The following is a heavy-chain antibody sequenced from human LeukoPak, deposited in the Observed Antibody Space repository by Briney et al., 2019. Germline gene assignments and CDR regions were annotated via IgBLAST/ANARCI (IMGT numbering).Heavy chain of an antibody. CDR1: GGTFSSYA. V-gene: IGHV1-69*01. J-gene: IGHJ6*04. CDR2: IIPIFGTA. Sequence: EASVKVSCKASGGTFSSYAISWVRQAPGQGLEWMGGIIPIFGTANYAQKFQGRVTITADESTSTAYMELSSLRAEDTAVYYCARDRSPDIVVVVAAIGPYYYYGMDVWGKGTTVTVSS. D-gene: IGHD2-15*01. CDR3: ARDRSPDIVVVVAAIGPYYYYGMDV.